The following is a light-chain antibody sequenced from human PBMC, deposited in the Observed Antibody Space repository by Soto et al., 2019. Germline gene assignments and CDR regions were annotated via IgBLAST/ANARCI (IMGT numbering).Light chain of an antibody. CDR2: EDN. J-gene: IGLJ1*01. CDR1: SGSIASNY. V-gene: IGLV6-57*04. Sequence: NFMLTQPHSVSESPGKTVTISCTRSSGSIASNYVQWYQQRPGSAPTTVIYEDNQRPSGVPDRFSGSIDSSSNSASLTISGLKTEDEADYYCQSDDSGYVFGTGTQLTVL. CDR3: QSDDSGYV.